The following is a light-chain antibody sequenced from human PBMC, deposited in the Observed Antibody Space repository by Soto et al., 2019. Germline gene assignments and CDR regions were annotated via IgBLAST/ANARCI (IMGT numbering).Light chain of an antibody. CDR2: EVS. CDR3: SSYTSGSTWV. CDR1: SSDVGGYNY. J-gene: IGLJ3*02. Sequence: QSPLTQPASVSGSPGQSTTISYTGTSSDVGGYNYVSWYQQHPGKAPKLMIYEVSNRPSGVSNRFSGSKSGNTASLTISGLQAEDEADYYCSSYTSGSTWVFGGGTKLTVL. V-gene: IGLV2-14*01.